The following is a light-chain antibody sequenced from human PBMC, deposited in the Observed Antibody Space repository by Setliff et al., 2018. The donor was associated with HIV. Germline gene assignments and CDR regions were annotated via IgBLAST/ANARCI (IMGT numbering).Light chain of an antibody. Sequence: QSALTQPRSVSGPPGQSVTISCTGTSSDVGNYKYVFWYQQYPGKAPKVMIYDVSKRPSGVPDRFSGSKSGNTASLTISGLQAEDEADYYCCSYAGNYTWVFGGGTKVTVL. CDR1: SSDVGNYKY. V-gene: IGLV2-11*01. CDR2: DVS. CDR3: CSYAGNYTWV. J-gene: IGLJ3*02.